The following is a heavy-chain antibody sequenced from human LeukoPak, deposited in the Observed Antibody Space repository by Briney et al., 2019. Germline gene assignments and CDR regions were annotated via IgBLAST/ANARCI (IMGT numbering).Heavy chain of an antibody. J-gene: IGHJ4*02. CDR1: GYDFTSVG. V-gene: IGHV1-18*01. Sequence: GASVKVSCKASGYDFTSVGITWVRRAPGQGLEWMGWISPYNGNTRYAQKFQGRVTITADESTSTAYMELSSLRSEDTAVYYCARAWRRGYSYGYTFDYWGQGTLVTVSS. D-gene: IGHD5-18*01. CDR2: ISPYNGNT. CDR3: ARAWRRGYSYGYTFDY.